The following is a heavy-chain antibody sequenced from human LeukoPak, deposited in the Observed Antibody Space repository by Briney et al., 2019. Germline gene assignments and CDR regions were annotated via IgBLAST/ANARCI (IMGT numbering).Heavy chain of an antibody. CDR2: IYHSGST. CDR1: GGSISSGGYY. J-gene: IGHJ4*02. D-gene: IGHD2-15*01. CDR3: ARGRWWEPRKGLGH. V-gene: IGHV4-30-2*01. Sequence: PSETLSLTCTVSGGSISSGGYYWSWIRQPPGKGLEWIGYIYHSGSTYYNPSLKSRVTISVDRSKNQFSLKLSSVTAADTAVYYCARGRWWEPRKGLGHWGQGTLVTVSS.